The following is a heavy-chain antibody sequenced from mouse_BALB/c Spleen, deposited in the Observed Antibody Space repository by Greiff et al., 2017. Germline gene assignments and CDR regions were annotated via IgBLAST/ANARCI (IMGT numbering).Heavy chain of an antibody. D-gene: IGHD3-1*01. V-gene: IGHV1-54*01. J-gene: IGHJ2*01. CDR2: INPGSGGT. CDR3: AGSGYGYYFDY. Sequence: VQLQQSGAELVRPGTSVKVSCKASGYAFTNYLIEWVKQRPGQGLEWIGVINPGSGGTNYNEKFKGKATLTADKSSSTAYMQLSSLTSDDSAVFFCAGSGYGYYFDYWGQGTTLTVSS. CDR1: GYAFTNYL.